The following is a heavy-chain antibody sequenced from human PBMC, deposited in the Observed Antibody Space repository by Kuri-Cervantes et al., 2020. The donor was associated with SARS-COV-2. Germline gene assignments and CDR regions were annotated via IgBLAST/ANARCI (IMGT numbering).Heavy chain of an antibody. CDR1: GFPVASNY. J-gene: IGHJ6*02. D-gene: IGHD3-10*02. CDR3: ARDLICSTCDTPDYYGMDV. Sequence: GECLKISCAASGFPVASNYINWVRQAPEKGLEWVSSIYSGGSTHYAESLKGRFTISRDTSKNTVYLQMNSLRGQDPGVYYCARDLICSTCDTPDYYGMDVWGQGTTVTVSS. V-gene: IGHV3-66*01. CDR2: IYSGGST.